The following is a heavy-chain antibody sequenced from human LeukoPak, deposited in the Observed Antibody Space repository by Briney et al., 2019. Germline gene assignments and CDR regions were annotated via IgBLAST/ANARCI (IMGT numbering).Heavy chain of an antibody. J-gene: IGHJ4*02. CDR1: GYSISSGYY. CDR3: ARTYGSEIYSRDY. D-gene: IGHD3-10*01. V-gene: IGHV4-38-2*02. CDR2: IYHSGST. Sequence: SETLSLTCTVSGYSISSGYYWGWIRQPPGKGLEWIGSIYHSGSTYYNPSLKSRVTISVDTSKNHFSLKLSSVTAADTAVYYCARTYGSEIYSRDYWGQGTLVTVSS.